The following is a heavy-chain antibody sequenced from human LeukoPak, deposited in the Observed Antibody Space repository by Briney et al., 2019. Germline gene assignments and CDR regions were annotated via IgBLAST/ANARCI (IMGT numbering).Heavy chain of an antibody. V-gene: IGHV1-18*01. Sequence: ASVKVSCKASGYTFTSYGISWVRQAPGQGLEWMGWISAYNGNTNYAQKLQGRVTMTTDTSTSTAYMELRSLRPDDTAVYYCASTYYYGSGSYYNVGDDAFDIWGQGTMVTVSS. CDR2: ISAYNGNT. CDR1: GYTFTSYG. D-gene: IGHD3-10*01. CDR3: ASTYYYGSGSYYNVGDDAFDI. J-gene: IGHJ3*02.